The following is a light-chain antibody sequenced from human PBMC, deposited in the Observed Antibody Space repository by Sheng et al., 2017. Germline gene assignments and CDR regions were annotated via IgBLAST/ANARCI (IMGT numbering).Light chain of an antibody. Sequence: EIVLTQSPGTLSLSPGERATLSCRASQSISSSILAWYQQKTGQAPRLLIYGASSRATGIPDRISGSGSGTDFTLTISRLEPEDSAVYYCQHYGPSNTFGQGTKLEI. V-gene: IGKV3-20*01. CDR3: QHYGPSNT. CDR1: QSISSSI. J-gene: IGKJ2*01. CDR2: GAS.